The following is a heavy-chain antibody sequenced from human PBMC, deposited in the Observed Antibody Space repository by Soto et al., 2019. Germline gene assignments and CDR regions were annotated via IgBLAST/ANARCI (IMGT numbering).Heavy chain of an antibody. CDR1: GFTFSSYA. CDR3: ARGVVVVAAPFDY. V-gene: IGHV3-30-3*01. D-gene: IGHD2-15*01. J-gene: IGHJ4*02. Sequence: QVQLVESGGGVVQPGRSLRLSCAASGFTFSSYAMHWVRQAPGKGLEWVAVISYDGSNKYYADSVKGRFTISRDNSKNTLSLQMNSLRAEDTAVYYCARGVVVVAAPFDYWGQGTLVTVSS. CDR2: ISYDGSNK.